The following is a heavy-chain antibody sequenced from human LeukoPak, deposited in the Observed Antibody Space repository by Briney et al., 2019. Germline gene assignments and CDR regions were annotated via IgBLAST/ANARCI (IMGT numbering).Heavy chain of an antibody. J-gene: IGHJ5*02. CDR2: INPNSGGT. D-gene: IGHD2-2*01. V-gene: IGHV1-2*02. Sequence: ASVKVSCKASGYTFTGYYMHWVRQAPGQGLEWMGWINPNSGGTNYAQKFQGRVTMTRDTSISTAYMELSRLRSDDTAVYYCATWSGDIVVVPAADNWFDPWGQGTLVTVSS. CDR3: ATWSGDIVVVPAADNWFDP. CDR1: GYTFTGYY.